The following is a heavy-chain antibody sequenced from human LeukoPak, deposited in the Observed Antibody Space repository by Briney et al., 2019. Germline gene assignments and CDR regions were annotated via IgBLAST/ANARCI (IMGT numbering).Heavy chain of an antibody. CDR3: ARGNTSAWYPFDY. CDR2: TGNKANSCTT. V-gene: IGHV3-72*01. Sequence: PGGSLRLSCAASGFTFSDHYMDWVRQAPGKGLEWVGRTGNKANSCTTEYAASVKGRFTISRDDSKNSLFLQMNSLKSEDTAVYYCARGNTSAWYPFDYWGQGTLVTVSS. CDR1: GFTFSDHY. J-gene: IGHJ4*02. D-gene: IGHD6-19*01.